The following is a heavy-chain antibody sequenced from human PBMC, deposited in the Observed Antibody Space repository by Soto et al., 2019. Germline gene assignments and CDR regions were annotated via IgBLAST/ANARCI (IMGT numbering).Heavy chain of an antibody. CDR3: ARGGNGHLYSSSWYDY. CDR1: GYTFTGYY. V-gene: IGHV1-2*02. Sequence: ASVKVSCKASGYTFTGYYMHWVRQAPGQGLEWMGWINPNSGGTNYAQKFQGRVTMTRDTSISTAYMELSRLRSDDTAVYYCARGGNGHLYSSSWYDYWGQGTLVTVSS. J-gene: IGHJ4*02. D-gene: IGHD6-13*01. CDR2: INPNSGGT.